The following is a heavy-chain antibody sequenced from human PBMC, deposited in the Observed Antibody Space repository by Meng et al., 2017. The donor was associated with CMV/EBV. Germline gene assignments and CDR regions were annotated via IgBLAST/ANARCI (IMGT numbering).Heavy chain of an antibody. CDR1: GIRFSDCY. CDR3: ARDLLYGEGWFDP. Sequence: AASGIRFSDCYMTWIRQDPGEGLGWVSYISSSGGTIYYADSVKGRFTISRDNAKNSLYLQMSSLRAEDTAMYYCARDLLYGEGWFDPWGQGTLVTVSS. J-gene: IGHJ5*02. CDR2: ISSSGGTI. V-gene: IGHV3-11*01. D-gene: IGHD4-17*01.